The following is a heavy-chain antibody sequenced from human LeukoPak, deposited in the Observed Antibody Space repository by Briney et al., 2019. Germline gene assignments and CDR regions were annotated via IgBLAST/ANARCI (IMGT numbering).Heavy chain of an antibody. CDR3: ARSYYDSSAWFDP. V-gene: IGHV4-59*11. J-gene: IGHJ5*02. D-gene: IGHD3-22*01. Sequence: PSETLSLTCTVSGGSISSHYWSWIRQPPGKGLEWIGHIYYSGTTNYSPSLKGRVTMSVDLPKHQFSLKLSSLTAADTAVYFCARSYYDSSAWFDPWGQGTLVTVSS. CDR1: GGSISSHY. CDR2: IYYSGTT.